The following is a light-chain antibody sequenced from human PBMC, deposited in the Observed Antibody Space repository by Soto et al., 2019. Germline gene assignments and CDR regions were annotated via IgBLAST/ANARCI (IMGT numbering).Light chain of an antibody. CDR1: QSISSY. V-gene: IGKV1-39*01. J-gene: IGKJ2*01. CDR2: AAS. CDR3: QQSYSTLYT. Sequence: DIQMTQSPSSLSASVGDRVTITCRASQSISSYLNWYQQKPGKAPKLLIYAASSLQSGVPSRFSGSGSGTDFTLTSSSLQPEDFATYYCQQSYSTLYTCGQRTKLEIK.